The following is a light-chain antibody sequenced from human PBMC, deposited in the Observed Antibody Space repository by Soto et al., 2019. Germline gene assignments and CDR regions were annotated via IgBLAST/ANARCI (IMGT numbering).Light chain of an antibody. J-gene: IGLJ3*02. CDR3: AALDDTLDAQV. V-gene: IGLV1-47*03. CDR2: RNN. CDR1: RSNIGRNF. Sequence: QSVLTQSPSASGTPGQRVTISGSGSRSNIGRNFAYWYQHVPGTAPRLLIQRNNERPSGVPDRFSGSKSGTSVSLAISGLWSDDEATYYCAALDDTLDAQVFGGGTKLTVL.